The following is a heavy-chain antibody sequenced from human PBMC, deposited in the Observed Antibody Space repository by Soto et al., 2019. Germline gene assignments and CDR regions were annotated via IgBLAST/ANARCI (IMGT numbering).Heavy chain of an antibody. J-gene: IGHJ4*02. D-gene: IGHD6-19*01. V-gene: IGHV1-18*01. CDR3: ARGDVVIAVAGNSFDY. CDR1: GYTFTSYG. Sequence: ASVKVSCKASGYTFTSYGISWVLQAPGQGLEWMGWISAYNGNTNYAQKLQGRVTMTTDTSTSTAYMELRSLRSDDTAVYYCARGDVVIAVAGNSFDYWGQGTLVTVSS. CDR2: ISAYNGNT.